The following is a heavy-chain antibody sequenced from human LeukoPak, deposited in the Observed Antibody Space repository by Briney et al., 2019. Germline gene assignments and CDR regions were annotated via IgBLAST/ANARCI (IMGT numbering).Heavy chain of an antibody. CDR1: GYTFTSCA. V-gene: IGHV1-2*02. J-gene: IGHJ4*02. D-gene: IGHD5-24*01. Sequence: ASVKVSCKASGYTFTSCAMHWVRQAPGQGLEWMGWITPSGGTNYPQKFQGRVAITRDTSISTAYMDLSRLTSDDTAVYYCARDRYGDGFAHFDYWGQGALVTVSS. CDR3: ARDRYGDGFAHFDY. CDR2: ITPSGGT.